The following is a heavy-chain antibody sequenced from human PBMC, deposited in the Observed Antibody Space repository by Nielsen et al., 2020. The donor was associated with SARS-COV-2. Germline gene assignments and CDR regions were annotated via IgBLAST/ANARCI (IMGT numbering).Heavy chain of an antibody. J-gene: IGHJ4*02. CDR2: ILEEGRNA. CDR1: GFTFSKYG. D-gene: IGHD5-12*01. CDR3: ARDARGYYGFDFVFES. Sequence: GESLKISCAASGFTFSKYGMHWVRQAPGKGLEWVAAILEEGRNAYSGDSVKGRFTVSRDNSKNTLYLQMTDLRTEDTAVYFCARDARGYYGFDFVFESWGQGSLVTVSS. V-gene: IGHV3-30*04.